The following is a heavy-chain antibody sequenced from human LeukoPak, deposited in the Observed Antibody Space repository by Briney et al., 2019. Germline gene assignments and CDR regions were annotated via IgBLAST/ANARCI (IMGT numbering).Heavy chain of an antibody. J-gene: IGHJ6*03. CDR3: ARGYSGYGGYYCYYMDV. D-gene: IGHD5-12*01. CDR2: INWNGGTT. CDR1: GFTFDDYG. V-gene: IGHV3-20*04. Sequence: GGSLRLSCAASGFTFDDYGMTWVRQAPGKGLEWVSGINWNGGTTGYADSVKGRFTISRDNAKNSLHLQMNSLRAEDTALYYCARGYSGYGGYYCYYMDVWGKGTTVTVSS.